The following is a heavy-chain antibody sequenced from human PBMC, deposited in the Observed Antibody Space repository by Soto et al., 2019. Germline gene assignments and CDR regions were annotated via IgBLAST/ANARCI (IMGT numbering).Heavy chain of an antibody. CDR2: LYTSGST. Sequence: SETLSLTCTVSGASITSYYWSWVRQPATKGLEWIGRLYTSGSTTYNPSLKSRVTMSRDTSKNQFSLSLTSLTAADSAVYYCVRDSAATGTPYYYYFGMDVWGQGTTVTVSS. CDR3: VRDSAATGTPYYYYFGMDV. J-gene: IGHJ6*02. D-gene: IGHD6-13*01. V-gene: IGHV4-4*07. CDR1: GASITSYY.